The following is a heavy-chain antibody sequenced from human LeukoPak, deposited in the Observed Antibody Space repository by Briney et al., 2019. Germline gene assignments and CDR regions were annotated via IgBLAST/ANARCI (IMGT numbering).Heavy chain of an antibody. CDR3: TREIRGIAAAGNYYYYGMDV. V-gene: IGHV3-49*03. CDR1: GFTFGDYA. D-gene: IGHD6-13*01. Sequence: QSGGSLRLSCTASGFTFGDYAMSWFRQAPGKGLEWVGFIRSKAYGGTTEFAASVKGRFTISRDDSKSIAYLQMNSLKTEDTAVYYCTREIRGIAAAGNYYYYGMDVWGQGTTVTVS. J-gene: IGHJ6*02. CDR2: IRSKAYGGTT.